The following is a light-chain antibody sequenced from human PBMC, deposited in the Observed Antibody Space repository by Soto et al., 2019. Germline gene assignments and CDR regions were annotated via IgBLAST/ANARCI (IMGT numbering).Light chain of an antibody. J-gene: IGLJ3*02. CDR2: SNN. Sequence: QSVLTQPPSASGTPGQRVTMSCSGSSSNIGSNIVNWYQQFPGTAPKLLMYSNNQRPSGVPDRFSGSKSGTSASLAISGLQSEDEADYYCAAWDDSLNAWVFGGGTKVTVL. V-gene: IGLV1-44*01. CDR1: SSNIGSNI. CDR3: AAWDDSLNAWV.